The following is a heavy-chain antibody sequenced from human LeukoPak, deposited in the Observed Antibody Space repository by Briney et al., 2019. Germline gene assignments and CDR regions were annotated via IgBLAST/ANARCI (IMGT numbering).Heavy chain of an antibody. CDR2: FDTGFST. CDR3: ARSSGWWSLDY. V-gene: IGHV3-23*01. J-gene: IGHJ4*02. CDR1: GFTFNTAP. D-gene: IGHD6-19*01. Sequence: GGSLRLYCAASGFTFNTAPLHWLPPAPGRGLEWVSAFDTGFSTYYPDSLTGRFTISRDNSKNTLFLQMNSLRAEATAVYYCARSSGWWSLDYWGQGTLVTVSS.